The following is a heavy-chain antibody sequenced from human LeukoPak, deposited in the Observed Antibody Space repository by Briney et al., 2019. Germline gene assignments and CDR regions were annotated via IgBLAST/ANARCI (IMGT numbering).Heavy chain of an antibody. V-gene: IGHV3-23*01. Sequence: GGSLRLSCAASGFTFSSYAMSWVRQAPGKGLEWISSIGAGVTGKYYAASVRGRFTISKDNSKKTVFLQMNSLRAEDTALYYCAKSIDSGGYPLGDSWGQGTLVIVSS. CDR1: GFTFSSYA. CDR3: AKSIDSGGYPLGDS. D-gene: IGHD3-22*01. CDR2: IGAGVTGK. J-gene: IGHJ4*02.